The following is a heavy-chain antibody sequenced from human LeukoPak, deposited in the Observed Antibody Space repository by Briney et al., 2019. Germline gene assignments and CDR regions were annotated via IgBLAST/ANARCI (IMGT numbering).Heavy chain of an antibody. J-gene: IGHJ4*02. CDR3: ARKVYWYDTSDYHYFDS. Sequence: ASVKASCKTSGYTFSDYYIHWVRQAPGQGLEWMGWINPNSGDTNYAQKFLGRVTMTRDTSISTAYIELSRLKSDDTAVYFCARKVYWYDTSDYHYFDSWGQGTLVTVSS. D-gene: IGHD3-22*01. CDR1: GYTFSDYY. CDR2: INPNSGDT. V-gene: IGHV1-2*02.